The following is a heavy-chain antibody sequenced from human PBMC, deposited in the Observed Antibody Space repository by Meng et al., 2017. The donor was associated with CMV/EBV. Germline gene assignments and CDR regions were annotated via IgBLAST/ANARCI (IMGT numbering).Heavy chain of an antibody. Sequence: SVKVSCKASGGTFSSYAISWVRQAPGQGLEWMGGIIPILGIANYAQKFQGRVTITADKSTSTAYMELSSLRTEDTAVYYCARRLSTYDFWSGYSSRGMDVWGQGTTVTVSS. CDR2: IIPILGIA. CDR3: ARRLSTYDFWSGYSSRGMDV. CDR1: GGTFSSYA. J-gene: IGHJ6*02. V-gene: IGHV1-69*10. D-gene: IGHD3-3*01.